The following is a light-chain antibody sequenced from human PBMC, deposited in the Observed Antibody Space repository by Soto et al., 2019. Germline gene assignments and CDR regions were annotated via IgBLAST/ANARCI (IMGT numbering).Light chain of an antibody. CDR2: WAS. V-gene: IGKV4-1*01. J-gene: IGKJ2*01. CDR3: QQDYSPQYT. CDR1: QSVLYRSHNQND. Sequence: DIVMTQSPDSLAVSLGERATINCKSSQSVLYRSHNQNDLGWYQQKPGQPPKLLSYWASTREAGVPDRVSGSASGTEFTLTSNSLQAEDEAVYYRQQDYSPQYTSGQGNKLEIK.